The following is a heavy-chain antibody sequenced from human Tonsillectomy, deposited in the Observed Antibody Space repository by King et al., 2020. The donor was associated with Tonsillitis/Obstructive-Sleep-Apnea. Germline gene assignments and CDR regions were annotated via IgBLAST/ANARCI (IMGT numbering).Heavy chain of an antibody. CDR3: TRERCGITSCFFGYGLDV. CDR2: IRSKAFGGTT. Sequence: VQLVESGGGLVQPGRSLRLSCTASGFTFGDYAMSWVRQAPGKGLEWVGLIRSKAFGGTTEYAASVKGRFTISRDDSKSIAYLQMNSLKTEDTAVYYCTRERCGITSCFFGYGLDVWGQGTPVTFSS. D-gene: IGHD2-2*01. V-gene: IGHV3-49*04. J-gene: IGHJ6*02. CDR1: GFTFGDYA.